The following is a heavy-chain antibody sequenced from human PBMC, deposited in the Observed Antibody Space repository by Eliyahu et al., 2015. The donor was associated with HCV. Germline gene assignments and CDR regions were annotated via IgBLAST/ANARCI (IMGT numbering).Heavy chain of an antibody. J-gene: IGHJ5*02. CDR3: ASGGGGIAVAGTGGWFDP. V-gene: IGHV4-59*01. D-gene: IGHD6-19*01. Sequence: QVQLQESGPGLVKPSETLSLTCTVXGCXXPPYXWSWXRQPPGKGLEWIGYIHYSXSTNYNPSLKSRVTISVDTSKNQFSLNLTSVTAADTAVYYCASGGGGIAVAGTGGWFDPWGQGTLVTVSS. CDR1: GCXXPPYX. CDR2: IHYSXST.